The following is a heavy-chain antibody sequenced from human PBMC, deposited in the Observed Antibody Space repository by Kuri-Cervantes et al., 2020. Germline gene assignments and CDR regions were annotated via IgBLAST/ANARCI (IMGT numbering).Heavy chain of an antibody. Sequence: SETLSLTCTVSGGSISLYYWSWIRQPPGKGLEWIGHIFYSGSTNYNPSLKSRVTISVDTSKNQFSLRLSSVTAADTAVYYCARHRVVAATHWFDPWGQGTLVTVSS. D-gene: IGHD2-15*01. CDR1: GGSISLYY. CDR2: IFYSGST. CDR3: ARHRVVAATHWFDP. J-gene: IGHJ5*02. V-gene: IGHV4-59*08.